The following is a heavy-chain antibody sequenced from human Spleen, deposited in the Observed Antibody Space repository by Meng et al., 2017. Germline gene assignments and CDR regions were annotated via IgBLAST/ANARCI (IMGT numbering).Heavy chain of an antibody. V-gene: IGHV1-18*01. Sequence: QVQLVQSGAEVKKPGASVKVSCKTAGYMFSTYTITWVRQAPGQGLEWMGRSSGFKGNTNYAQKFQDRVTMTTDTSTTTAYMELMSLTSDDTAVYYCARGGPLSWLDPWGQGTLVTVSS. CDR1: GYMFSTYT. J-gene: IGHJ5*02. CDR3: ARGGPLSWLDP. CDR2: SSGFKGNT. D-gene: IGHD3-16*01.